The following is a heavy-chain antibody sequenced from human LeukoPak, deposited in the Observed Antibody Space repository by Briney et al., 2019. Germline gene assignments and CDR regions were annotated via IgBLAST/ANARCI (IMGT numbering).Heavy chain of an antibody. D-gene: IGHD3-22*01. CDR1: GFTFSSYS. CDR3: ARDYYDSSGYGELDEYYFDY. Sequence: PGGSLRLSCAASGFTFSSYSMNWVRQAPGKGLEWVSYISSSSSTIYYADSVKGRFTISRDNAKNSLYLQMNSLRAEDTAVYYCARDYYDSSGYGELDEYYFDYWGQGTLVTVSS. J-gene: IGHJ4*02. CDR2: ISSSSSTI. V-gene: IGHV3-48*01.